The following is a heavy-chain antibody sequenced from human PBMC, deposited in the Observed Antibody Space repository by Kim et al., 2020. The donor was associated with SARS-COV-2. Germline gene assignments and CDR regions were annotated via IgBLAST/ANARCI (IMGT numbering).Heavy chain of an antibody. J-gene: IGHJ3*02. D-gene: IGHD5-12*01. V-gene: IGHV4-59*08. CDR3: ARHTAWRWLQLNAFDI. Sequence: PALKRRLPLSVDTSKNQFSLKLSSVTAADTAVYYCARHTAWRWLQLNAFDIWRQGTMVTVSS.